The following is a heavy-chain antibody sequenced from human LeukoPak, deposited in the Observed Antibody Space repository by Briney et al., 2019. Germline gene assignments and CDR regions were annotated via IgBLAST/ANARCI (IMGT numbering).Heavy chain of an antibody. D-gene: IGHD3-16*02. Sequence: GGSLRLSCTASGFTFSSYAMNWVRQAPGKGLEWVSGISGSGGSTYYADSVKGRFTISRDNSKNTLYLQMNSLRAEDTAVYYCAKYVITFGGVIAPFDYWGQGTLVTVSS. CDR3: AKYVITFGGVIAPFDY. J-gene: IGHJ4*02. CDR2: ISGSGGST. V-gene: IGHV3-23*01. CDR1: GFTFSSYA.